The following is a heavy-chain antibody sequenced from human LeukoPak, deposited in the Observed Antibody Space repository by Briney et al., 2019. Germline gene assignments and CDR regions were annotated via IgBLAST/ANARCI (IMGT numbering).Heavy chain of an antibody. Sequence: PSETLSLTCTVSGGSISSGGHYWSWIRQHPGKGLEWIGYIYYSGSTYYNPSLKSRVTISVDTSKNQFSLKLSSVTAADTAVYYCARITYCSGGSCYGWWFDPWGQGTLVTASS. D-gene: IGHD2-15*01. CDR3: ARITYCSGGSCYGWWFDP. V-gene: IGHV4-31*03. CDR1: GGSISSGGHY. CDR2: IYYSGST. J-gene: IGHJ5*02.